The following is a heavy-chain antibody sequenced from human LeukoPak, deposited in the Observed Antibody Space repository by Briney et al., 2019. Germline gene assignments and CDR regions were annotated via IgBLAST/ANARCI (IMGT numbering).Heavy chain of an antibody. Sequence: GASVKVSCKVSGYTLTELSMHWVRQAPGKGLEWMGGFDPEDGETIYAQKFQGRVTMTEDTTTDTAYMELSSLRSEDTAVYYFATDRCSGGSCYSLPDYYYYGMDVWGQGTTVTVSS. D-gene: IGHD2-15*01. CDR2: FDPEDGET. J-gene: IGHJ6*02. CDR3: ATDRCSGGSCYSLPDYYYYGMDV. V-gene: IGHV1-24*01. CDR1: GYTLTELS.